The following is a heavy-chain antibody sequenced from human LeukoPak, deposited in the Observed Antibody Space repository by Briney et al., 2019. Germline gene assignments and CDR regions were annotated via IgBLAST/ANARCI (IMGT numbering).Heavy chain of an antibody. J-gene: IGHJ4*02. CDR3: ARGPYGLRFLEWSPPTDY. Sequence: PGGSLRLSCAASGFPVSSNYMSWVRQAPGKGLEWVSVIYSGADTYYAESVKGRFTISRDNSKNTLYLQMNSLRAEDTAVYYCARGPYGLRFLEWSPPTDYWGQGTLVTVSS. CDR1: GFPVSSNY. CDR2: IYSGADT. D-gene: IGHD3-3*01. V-gene: IGHV3-66*02.